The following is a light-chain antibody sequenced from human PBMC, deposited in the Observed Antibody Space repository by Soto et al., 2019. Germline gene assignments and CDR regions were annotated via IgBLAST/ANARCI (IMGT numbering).Light chain of an antibody. CDR1: SSGVGGYNY. CDR3: SSDTSSSTPYV. CDR2: DVT. J-gene: IGLJ1*01. V-gene: IGLV2-14*01. Sequence: QSVLTQPASVSGSPGQSITISCTGTSSGVGGYNYVSWYQQHPVKAPKLMIYDVTNRPSGVSDRFSGSKSGNTASLTISGLQAEDEADYYCSSDTSSSTPYVFGTGTKVTVL.